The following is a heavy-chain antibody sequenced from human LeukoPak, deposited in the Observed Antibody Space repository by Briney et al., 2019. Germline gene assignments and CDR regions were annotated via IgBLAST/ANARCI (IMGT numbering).Heavy chain of an antibody. V-gene: IGHV4-61*02. CDR2: MFTSGST. CDR3: ARDGGYNSGWPYFDY. Sequence: SETLSLTCTVSGGSISSGSFYWSWIRQPAGRGLEWIGRMFTSGSTNYNPSLKSRVTISVDTSKNQFSLKLRSVTAADTAVYYCARDGGYNSGWPYFDYWGQGTLVPVSS. CDR1: GGSISSGSFY. J-gene: IGHJ4*02. D-gene: IGHD6-19*01.